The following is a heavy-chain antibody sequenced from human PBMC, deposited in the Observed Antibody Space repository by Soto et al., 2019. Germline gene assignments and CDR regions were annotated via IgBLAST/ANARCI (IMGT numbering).Heavy chain of an antibody. CDR3: ARDRVEYYYQSNGLTPTPLCDY. V-gene: IGHV3-21*01. D-gene: IGHD3-22*01. CDR1: VFTFSSYS. J-gene: IGHJ4*02. Sequence: GSLRLSCAASVFTFSSYSMNWVRQAPGKGLEWVSSISSSSSYIYYADSVKGRFTISRDNAKNSPYLQMNSLRAEDTAVYYCARDRVEYYYQSNGLTPTPLCDYWGQGTLVTVSS. CDR2: ISSSSSYI.